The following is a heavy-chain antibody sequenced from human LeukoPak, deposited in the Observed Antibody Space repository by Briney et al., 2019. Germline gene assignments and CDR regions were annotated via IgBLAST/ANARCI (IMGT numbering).Heavy chain of an antibody. Sequence: GGSLRLSCAASGFTFSDYYMSWIRQAPGKGLEWVSYISSSGSTIYYADSVKGRFTISRDNAKNSLYLQMNGLRAEDTAVYYCARAHNYYDFTRFPDYWGQGTLVTVSS. V-gene: IGHV3-11*01. J-gene: IGHJ4*02. CDR1: GFTFSDYY. CDR2: ISSSGSTI. D-gene: IGHD3-22*01. CDR3: ARAHNYYDFTRFPDY.